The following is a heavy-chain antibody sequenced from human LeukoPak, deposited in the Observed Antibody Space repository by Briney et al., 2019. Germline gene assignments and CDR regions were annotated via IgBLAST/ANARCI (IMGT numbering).Heavy chain of an antibody. CDR1: GFTFGNDW. CDR3: ARDRSGAHYYMDV. D-gene: IGHD1-26*01. Sequence: SGGSLRLSCVGSGFTFGNDWMHWVRQAPGKGLVWVSRITSDGSTTSYADSVKGRFTISRDNARNMLYLEMNSLRAEDTAVYYCARDRSGAHYYMDVWGKGATVTVSS. CDR2: ITSDGSTT. J-gene: IGHJ6*03. V-gene: IGHV3-74*01.